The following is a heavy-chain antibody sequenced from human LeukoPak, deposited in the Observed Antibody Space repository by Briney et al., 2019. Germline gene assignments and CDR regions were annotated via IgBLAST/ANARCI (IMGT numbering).Heavy chain of an antibody. CDR3: ARDRRRDGYNFQDY. D-gene: IGHD5-24*01. J-gene: IGHJ4*02. CDR2: IKQDGSEK. V-gene: IGHV3-7*04. Sequence: GGSLRLSCAASGFTFSNYWMSWVRQAPGEWLEWVATIKQDGSEKFYVDSVKVRFTISRDNAKNSLYLQMKGLRAEDTAVYYCARDRRRDGYNFQDYWGQGTLVTVSS. CDR1: GFTFSNYW.